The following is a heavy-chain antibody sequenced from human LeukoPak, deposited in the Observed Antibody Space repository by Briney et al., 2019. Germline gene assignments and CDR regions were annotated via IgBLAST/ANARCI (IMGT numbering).Heavy chain of an antibody. J-gene: IGHJ5*02. CDR2: VYYNGDT. Sequence: GSLRLSCAASGFTFSSYWMTWVRQPPGKGLEWIANVYYNGDTYYNSSLKSRVTISADTSKNQFSLNLRSVTAADTAVYYCARLLSPGWFDPWGQGTLVTVSS. D-gene: IGHD2/OR15-2a*01. V-gene: IGHV4-59*04. CDR3: ARLLSPGWFDP. CDR1: GFTFSSYW.